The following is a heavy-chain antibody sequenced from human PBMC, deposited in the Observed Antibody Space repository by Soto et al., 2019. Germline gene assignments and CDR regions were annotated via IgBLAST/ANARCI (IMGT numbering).Heavy chain of an antibody. J-gene: IGHJ5*02. CDR2: IWYDGSNK. Sequence: QVQLVESGGGVVQPGRSLRLSCAASGFTFSSYGMHWVRQAPGKGLEWVAVIWYDGSNKYYADSVKGRFTISRDNSKNTXYXXMNSLRAEDRAVDYGAKVGPYDSGSYMFRYNWFGPWGTGTLVTVSS. D-gene: IGHD3-10*01. CDR3: AKVGPYDSGSYMFRYNWFGP. V-gene: IGHV3-33*06. CDR1: GFTFSSYG.